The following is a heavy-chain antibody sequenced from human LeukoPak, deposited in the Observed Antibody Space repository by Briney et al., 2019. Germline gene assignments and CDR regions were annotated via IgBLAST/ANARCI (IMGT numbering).Heavy chain of an antibody. D-gene: IGHD6-13*01. Sequence: GGSLRLSCAASGFTFSSYGMHWVRQAPGKGLEWVAFIRYDGSNKYYADSVKGRFTISRDNSKNTLYLQMNSLRAEDTAVYYCAKGGSSWYVGYYSDYWGQGTLVTVSS. CDR2: IRYDGSNK. CDR3: AKGGSSWYVGYYSDY. CDR1: GFTFSSYG. V-gene: IGHV3-30*02. J-gene: IGHJ4*02.